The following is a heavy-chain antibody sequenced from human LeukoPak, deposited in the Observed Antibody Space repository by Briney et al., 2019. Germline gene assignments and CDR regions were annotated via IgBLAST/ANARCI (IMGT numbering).Heavy chain of an antibody. Sequence: PGGSLRLSCAASGFTFSAYAMSWVPQAPGKGLEWVSGISSGGGSTHYADSVKGRFTISRDNSKNTLFLQMNSLRADDAALYYCAKDHRVAVADYAQCFQHWGQGSLVTVSS. CDR1: GFTFSAYA. CDR2: ISSGGGST. J-gene: IGHJ1*01. D-gene: IGHD6-19*01. V-gene: IGHV3-23*01. CDR3: AKDHRVAVADYAQCFQH.